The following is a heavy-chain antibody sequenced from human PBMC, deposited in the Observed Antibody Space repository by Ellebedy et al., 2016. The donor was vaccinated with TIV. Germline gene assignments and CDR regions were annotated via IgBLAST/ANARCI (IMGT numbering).Heavy chain of an antibody. D-gene: IGHD3-16*01. V-gene: IGHV3-30*02. Sequence: GESLKISCAASGFTFSSYGMHWVRQAPGKGLEWVAFIRYDGSNKYYADSVKGRFTISRDNSKNTLYLQMNSLRAEDTAVYYCANTYYGESWGQGTLVTVSS. CDR1: GFTFSSYG. J-gene: IGHJ4*02. CDR2: IRYDGSNK. CDR3: ANTYYGES.